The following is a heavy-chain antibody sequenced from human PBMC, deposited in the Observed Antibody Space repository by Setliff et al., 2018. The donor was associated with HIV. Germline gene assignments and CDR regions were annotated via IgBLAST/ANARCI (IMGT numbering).Heavy chain of an antibody. CDR3: ARVLLRTNAVYGVVSNRFDP. Sequence: SCKVYGYTLSELSIHWVRQAPGKGLEWVANIKEDGSEKYYVDSVRGRCTASRDNAKSSLYLQMNSLRAEDTAVYYCARVLLRTNAVYGVVSNRFDPWGQGTLVTVSS. CDR2: IKEDGSEK. V-gene: IGHV3-7*03. D-gene: IGHD2-8*01. J-gene: IGHJ5*02. CDR1: GYTLSELS.